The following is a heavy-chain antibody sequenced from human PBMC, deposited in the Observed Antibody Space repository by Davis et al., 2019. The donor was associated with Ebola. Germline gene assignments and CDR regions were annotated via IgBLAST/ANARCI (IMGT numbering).Heavy chain of an antibody. CDR1: GYTFTSYA. V-gene: IGHV1-3*01. CDR2: INAGNGNT. J-gene: IGHJ6*02. D-gene: IGHD3-3*02. CDR3: ARTTPFLEWGVGYYYYGMDV. Sequence: AASVKVSCKASGYTFTSYAMHWVRQAPGQRLEWMGWINAGNGNTKYSQKFQGRVTITRDTSASTAYMELSSLRSEDTAVYYCARTTPFLEWGVGYYYYGMDVWGQGTTVTVSS.